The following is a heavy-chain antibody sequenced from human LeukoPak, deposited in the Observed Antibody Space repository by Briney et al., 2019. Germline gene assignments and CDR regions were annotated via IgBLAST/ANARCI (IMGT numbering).Heavy chain of an antibody. Sequence: KSSETLSLTCAVYGGSFSGYYWSWIRQPPGKGLEWIGEINHSGSTNYNPSLKSRVTISVDTSKNQFSLKLSSVTPADTAVYYCARDGYSYGYVDYWGQGTLVTVSS. D-gene: IGHD5-18*01. CDR1: GGSFSGYY. CDR3: ARDGYSYGYVDY. V-gene: IGHV4-34*01. J-gene: IGHJ4*02. CDR2: INHSGST.